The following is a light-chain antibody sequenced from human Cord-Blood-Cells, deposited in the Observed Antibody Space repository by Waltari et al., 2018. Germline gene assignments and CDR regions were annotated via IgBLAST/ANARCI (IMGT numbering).Light chain of an antibody. V-gene: IGLV2-14*01. Sequence: SALTQPASVSGSPGQSITISCTGTSSDVGGYNYVPWYQQPPGKAPRLMIYDVSNRPAGVSNRFSGSKSGNMASLTISGLQAEDEADYYCSSYTSSSTLDVLFGGGTKLTVL. CDR1: SSDVGGYNY. CDR3: SSYTSSSTLDVL. J-gene: IGLJ2*01. CDR2: DVS.